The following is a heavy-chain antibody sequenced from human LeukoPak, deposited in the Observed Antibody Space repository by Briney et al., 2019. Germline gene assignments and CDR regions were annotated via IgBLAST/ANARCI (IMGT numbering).Heavy chain of an antibody. CDR1: GYSISSGYY. Sequence: PSETLSLTCAVSGYSISSGYYWGWIRQPPGKGLEWIGSIYHSGSTYYNPSLKSRVTISVDTSKNQFSLKLSSVTAADTAVYYCAREDRRGVVANCFDPWGQGTLVTVSS. J-gene: IGHJ5*02. CDR3: AREDRRGVVANCFDP. D-gene: IGHD2-15*01. CDR2: IYHSGST. V-gene: IGHV4-38-2*02.